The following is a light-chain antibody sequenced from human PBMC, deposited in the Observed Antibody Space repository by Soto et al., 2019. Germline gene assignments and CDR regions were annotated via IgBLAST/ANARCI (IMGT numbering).Light chain of an antibody. CDR3: QQYHNWPPQYS. CDR2: GAS. Sequence: EIVMMQSPDTLSVSPGERATLSCRASQSIASNLAWYQQKPGQAPRLLIHGASNRATGVPARFSGSGSGTEFTLTISRLQAEDFAVYFRQQYHNWPPQYSFGQGTKLQIK. V-gene: IGKV3-15*01. J-gene: IGKJ2*03. CDR1: QSIASN.